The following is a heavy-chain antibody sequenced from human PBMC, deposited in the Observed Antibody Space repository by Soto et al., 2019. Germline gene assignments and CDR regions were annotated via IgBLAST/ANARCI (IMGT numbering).Heavy chain of an antibody. Sequence: EVRLAESGGGLVRPGGSLRLSCAASGFDFGNAWMSWVRQAPGKGLEWVGRIKSRPDGATLDYAGTVKGSFIISRDDSKTTVHLQMNSLQNEDTAVYYCSTELGSHSANALNYWGQGTLVTVSS. J-gene: IGHJ4*02. D-gene: IGHD1-26*01. CDR3: STELGSHSANALNY. CDR1: GFDFGNAW. CDR2: IKSRPDGATL. V-gene: IGHV3-15*07.